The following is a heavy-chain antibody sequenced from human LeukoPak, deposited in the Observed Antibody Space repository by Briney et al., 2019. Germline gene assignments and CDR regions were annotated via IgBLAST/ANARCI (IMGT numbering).Heavy chain of an antibody. CDR1: GFTFSNYA. CDR2: ISNSDGST. Sequence: GGSLSLSCAASGFTFSNYAMSWVRQAPGKGLEWVSAISNSDGSTYYANSVKGRFTISRDNPKNTLYLQMNSLRADDTAIFYCAANWNYAVDWGQGTLVSVSS. CDR3: AANWNYAVD. D-gene: IGHD1-7*01. J-gene: IGHJ4*02. V-gene: IGHV3-23*01.